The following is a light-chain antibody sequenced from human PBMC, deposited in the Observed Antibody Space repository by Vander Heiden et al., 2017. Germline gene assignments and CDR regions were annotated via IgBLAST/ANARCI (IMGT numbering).Light chain of an antibody. CDR3: QQYNSYPYT. CDR1: QSISSW. Sequence: DIQTTQSPSTLSASVGDRVTITCRASQSISSWLAWYQQKPGKAPKLLIYKASSLESGVPSSFSGSGSGTEFTLTISSLQPDDFATYYCQQYNSYPYTFGQGTKLEIK. V-gene: IGKV1-5*03. J-gene: IGKJ2*01. CDR2: KAS.